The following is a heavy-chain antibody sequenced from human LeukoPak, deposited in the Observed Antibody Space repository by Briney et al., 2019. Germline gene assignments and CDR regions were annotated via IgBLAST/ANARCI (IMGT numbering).Heavy chain of an antibody. CDR1: GFTFSSNW. CDR2: INEDGSTT. D-gene: IGHD5-12*01. J-gene: IGHJ4*02. CDR3: ARARGGYDFDY. V-gene: IGHV3-74*01. Sequence: GGSLRLSCAASGFTFSSNWMHWVRQAPGKGLVWVSRINEDGSTTNYADSVKGRSTIFRNNAKNTLYLQMNSLRAEDTAVYYCARARGGYDFDYWGQGTLVTVSS.